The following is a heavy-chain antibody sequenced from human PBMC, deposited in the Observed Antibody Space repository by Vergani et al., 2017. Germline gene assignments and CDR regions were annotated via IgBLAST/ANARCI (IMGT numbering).Heavy chain of an antibody. CDR2: IIPILGIA. V-gene: IGHV1-69*04. J-gene: IGHJ4*02. Sequence: QVQLVQSGAEVKKPGSSVKVSCKASGGTFSSYAISWVRQAPGQGLEWMGRIIPILGIANYAQKFQGRVTITADKSTSTAYMELSSLRSEDTAVYYCARDPTVTKNGLVNDVWGQGTLVTVSS. D-gene: IGHD4-11*01. CDR3: ARDPTVTKNGLVNDV. CDR1: GGTFSSYA.